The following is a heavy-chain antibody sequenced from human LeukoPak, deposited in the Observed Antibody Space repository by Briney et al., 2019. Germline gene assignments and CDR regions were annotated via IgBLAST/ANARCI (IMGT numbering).Heavy chain of an antibody. V-gene: IGHV3-30*18. D-gene: IGHD3-10*01. CDR1: GFTFSSYG. CDR3: AKCTMVRGGPLDY. Sequence: PGGSLRLSCAASGFTFSSYGMHWVRQAPGKGLEWVAVISYDGSNKYYADSVKGRFTISRDNSKNTLYLQMNSPRAEDTAVYYCAKCTMVRGGPLDYWGQGTLVTVSS. CDR2: ISYDGSNK. J-gene: IGHJ4*02.